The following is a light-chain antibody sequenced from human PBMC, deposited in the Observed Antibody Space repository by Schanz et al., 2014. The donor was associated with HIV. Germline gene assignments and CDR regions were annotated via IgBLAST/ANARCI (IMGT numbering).Light chain of an antibody. V-gene: IGLV2-14*03. J-gene: IGLJ2*01. CDR2: DVN. CDR1: SSDVGAYKY. CDR3: SSYTGGSPLGV. Sequence: QSALTQPASVSGSPGQSITISCTGTSSDVGAYKYVSWYQQPPGKAPKLMIYDVNNRPSGVSGRFSGSKSGNTASLTISGLQPEDEANYYCSSYTGGSPLGVFGGGTKLTVL.